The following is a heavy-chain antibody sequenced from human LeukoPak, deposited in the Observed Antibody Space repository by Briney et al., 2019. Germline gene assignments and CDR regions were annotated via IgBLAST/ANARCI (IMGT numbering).Heavy chain of an antibody. D-gene: IGHD2-21*01. CDR3: ARVELIVALPTSFDP. V-gene: IGHV4-39*07. CDR1: GGSIHSNHHY. CDR2: SYFNGNI. Sequence: SETLSLTCTVSGGSIHSNHHYWGWIRQPPGKGLEWIGNSYFNGNIAYNPSLQSRVTISVDTSKNQFSLRLNSVTSADTAIYYCARVELIVALPTSFDPWGQGTLVTVSS. J-gene: IGHJ5*02.